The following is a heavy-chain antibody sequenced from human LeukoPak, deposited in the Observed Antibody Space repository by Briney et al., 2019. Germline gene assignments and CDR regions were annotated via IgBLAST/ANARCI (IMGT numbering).Heavy chain of an antibody. D-gene: IGHD1-26*01. CDR1: GYTFTSYD. J-gene: IGHJ5*02. V-gene: IGHV1-8*03. CDR3: ARDNSVGDNAWWFDP. CDR2: MNPNSGNT. Sequence: GASVKVSCKASGYTFTSYDINWVRQATGQGLEWMGWMNPNSGNTGYAQKFQGRVTITRNTSISTAYMEPSSLRSEDTAVYYCARDNSVGDNAWWFDPWGQGTLVTVSS.